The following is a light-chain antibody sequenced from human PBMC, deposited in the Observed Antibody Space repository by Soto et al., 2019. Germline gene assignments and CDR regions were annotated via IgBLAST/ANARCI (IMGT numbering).Light chain of an antibody. Sequence: DLQITQSPSSLSACGGERNTMTLRASQGIRSYLAWYQQTPGKAPKLLIYAASSLESGVPSRFSGSGSGTEFTLTLSSLQPDDFATYYCQKYNSYWRTFGQGNTVAIK. J-gene: IGKJ1*01. CDR2: AAS. V-gene: IGKV1-9*01. CDR1: QGIRSY. CDR3: QKYNSYWRT.